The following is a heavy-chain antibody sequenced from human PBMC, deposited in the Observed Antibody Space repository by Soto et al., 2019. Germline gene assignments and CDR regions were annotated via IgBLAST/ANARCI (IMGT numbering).Heavy chain of an antibody. J-gene: IGHJ4*02. D-gene: IGHD3-22*01. CDR1: GYTFTSYG. V-gene: IGHV1-18*01. Sequence: AAVKVSCKACGYTFTSYGISWVRQAPGQGLEWMGWISAYNGNTNYAQKLQGRVTMTTDTSTSTAYMELRSLRSDDTAVYYCARGGYYYDSSGYYFFDYWGQGTLVTVSS. CDR2: ISAYNGNT. CDR3: ARGGYYYDSSGYYFFDY.